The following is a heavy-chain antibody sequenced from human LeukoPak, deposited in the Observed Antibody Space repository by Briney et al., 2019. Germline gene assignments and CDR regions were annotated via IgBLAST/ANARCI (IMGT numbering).Heavy chain of an antibody. CDR3: AKDQTYSSGWFDY. CDR2: ISGRGGST. J-gene: IGHJ4*02. V-gene: IGHV3-23*01. D-gene: IGHD6-19*01. Sequence: GGSLRLSCAASGFTFNSYAMSWVRQAPGQGLEWVSAISGRGGSTYYADSVKGRFTISRDNSKQTLYLQMNSLRAEDTAVDYCAKDQTYSSGWFDYWGQGTLVTVSS. CDR1: GFTFNSYA.